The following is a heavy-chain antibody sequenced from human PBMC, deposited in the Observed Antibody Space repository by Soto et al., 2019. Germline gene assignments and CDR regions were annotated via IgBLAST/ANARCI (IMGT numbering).Heavy chain of an antibody. CDR3: ARGWNDFPH. J-gene: IGHJ1*01. Sequence: QVQLVQSGAEVKKPGSSVKVSCQASGGTFSNFVFSWVRQAPGQGLECMGGILPSVGKANYAQHFQGRVTITADESTATVYLELSSRKSEDTAVYYCARGWNDFPHWGQGILVTVSS. V-gene: IGHV1-69*01. CDR2: ILPSVGKA. D-gene: IGHD1-1*01. CDR1: GGTFSNFV.